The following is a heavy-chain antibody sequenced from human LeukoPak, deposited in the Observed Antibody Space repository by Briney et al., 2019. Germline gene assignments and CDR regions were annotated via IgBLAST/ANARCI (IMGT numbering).Heavy chain of an antibody. J-gene: IGHJ4*02. V-gene: IGHV3-21*01. Sequence: GGSLRLSCAATGFTFRSYNMNWVRQAPGKGLEWVSFISSSDRYIYYADSVKGRFTISRDNAKNSLYLQMSSLRAEDTAVYFCARGYRREGYKKLPIDHWGQGTLVTVSS. CDR3: ARGYRREGYKKLPIDH. CDR1: GFTFRSYN. CDR2: ISSSDRYI. D-gene: IGHD5-24*01.